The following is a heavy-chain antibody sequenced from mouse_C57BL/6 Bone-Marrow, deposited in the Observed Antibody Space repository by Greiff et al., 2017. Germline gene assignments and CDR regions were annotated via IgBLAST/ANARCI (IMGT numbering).Heavy chain of an antibody. Sequence: QVQLQQPGAELVKPGASVKMSCKASGYTFTSYWITWVKQRPGQGLEWIGDIYPGSGSTNYNEKFKSKATLTVDTSSSTAYMQLSSLTSEDASVYYCARTYYSNYWDFDVWGTGTTVTVAS. V-gene: IGHV1-55*01. D-gene: IGHD2-5*01. CDR3: ARTYYSNYWDFDV. CDR2: IYPGSGST. J-gene: IGHJ1*03. CDR1: GYTFTSYW.